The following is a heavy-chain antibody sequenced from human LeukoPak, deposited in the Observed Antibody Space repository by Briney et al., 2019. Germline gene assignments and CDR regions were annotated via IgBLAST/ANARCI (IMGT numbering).Heavy chain of an antibody. CDR2: IYTSGST. CDR3: ARESAVTKVDWFDP. Sequence: PSETLSLTCTVSGGSISSGSYYWSWIRQPAGKGLEWIGRIYTSGSTNYNPSLKSRVTISVDTSKNQFSLKLSSVTAADTAVYYCARESAVTKVDWFDPWGQGTLVTVSS. V-gene: IGHV4-61*02. D-gene: IGHD4-17*01. CDR1: GGSISSGSYY. J-gene: IGHJ5*02.